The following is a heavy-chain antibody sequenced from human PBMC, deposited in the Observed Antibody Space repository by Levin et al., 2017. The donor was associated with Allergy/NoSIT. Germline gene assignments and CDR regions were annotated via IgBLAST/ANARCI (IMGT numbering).Heavy chain of an antibody. J-gene: IGHJ2*01. Sequence: GGSLRLSCAASGFTFSSYWMSWVRQAPGKGLEWVANIKQDGSEKYYVDSVKGRFTISRDNAKNSLYLQMNSLRAEDTAVYYCAGLGDFAMGTLYWYFDLWGRGTLVTVSS. CDR2: IKQDGSEK. CDR1: GFTFSSYW. CDR3: AGLGDFAMGTLYWYFDL. V-gene: IGHV3-7*01. D-gene: IGHD2-21*01.